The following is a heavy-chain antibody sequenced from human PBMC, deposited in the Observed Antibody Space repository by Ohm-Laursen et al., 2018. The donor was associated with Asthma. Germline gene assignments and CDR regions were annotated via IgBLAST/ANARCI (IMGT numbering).Heavy chain of an antibody. J-gene: IGHJ4*02. Sequence: SLRLSCAASGFTFSSYAMHWVRQAPGKGLEWVAVISYDGSNKYYADSVKGRFTISRDNSKNTLYLQLNSLRAKDTAVYYCAKTLSTGHAPNDHWGQGTLVTVSS. CDR3: AKTLSTGHAPNDH. CDR2: ISYDGSNK. CDR1: GFTFSSYA. D-gene: IGHD2-8*02. V-gene: IGHV3-30-3*02.